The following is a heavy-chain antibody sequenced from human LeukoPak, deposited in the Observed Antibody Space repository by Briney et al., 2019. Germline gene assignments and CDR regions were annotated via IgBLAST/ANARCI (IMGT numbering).Heavy chain of an antibody. CDR2: IMPLFNAA. Sequence: SVKVSCKASGGTFSSYSITWVRQAPGQGLEWMGGIMPLFNAANYAQQFQGRVTITTDESTSTAYMELSSLRFEDTAMYYCARVDRYHYYLDVWGKGTTVTVSS. CDR3: ARVDRYHYYLDV. J-gene: IGHJ6*03. CDR1: GGTFSSYS. V-gene: IGHV1-69*05.